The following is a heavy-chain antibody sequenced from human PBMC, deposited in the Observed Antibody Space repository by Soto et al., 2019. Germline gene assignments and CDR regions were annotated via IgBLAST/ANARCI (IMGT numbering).Heavy chain of an antibody. J-gene: IGHJ4*01. D-gene: IGHD3-16*01. CDR2: IYYSGST. V-gene: IGHV4-59*01. Sequence: SETLSLTCTVSGGSTSSYYWSWIRQPPGKGLEWIGYIYYSGSTNYNPSLKSRVTISVDTSKNQFSLRLSSVTAADTAVYYCARLRGHFDYWGQGTLVT. CDR1: GGSTSSYY. CDR3: ARLRGHFDY.